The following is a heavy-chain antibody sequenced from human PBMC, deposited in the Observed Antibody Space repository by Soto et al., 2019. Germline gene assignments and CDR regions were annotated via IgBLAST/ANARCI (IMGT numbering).Heavy chain of an antibody. CDR2: INHSGST. V-gene: IGHV4-34*01. CDR1: GGSFSGYY. Sequence: SETLSLTCAVYGGSFSGYYWSWIRQPPGKGLEWIGEINHSGSTNYNPSLKSRVTISVDTSKNQFSLKLSSVTAADTAVYYCARGRRPRGCSGGSCGDAFDIWGQGTMVTVSS. J-gene: IGHJ3*02. CDR3: ARGRRPRGCSGGSCGDAFDI. D-gene: IGHD2-15*01.